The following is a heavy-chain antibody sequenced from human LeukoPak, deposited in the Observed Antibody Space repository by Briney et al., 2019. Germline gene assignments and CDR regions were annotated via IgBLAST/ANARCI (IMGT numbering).Heavy chain of an antibody. V-gene: IGHV1-69*04. J-gene: IGHJ4*02. CDR1: GGTFSSYA. CDR3: AREGYCNNTICDKPFDY. D-gene: IGHD2-2*01. CDR2: IIPILGIA. Sequence: SVKVSCKASGGTFSSYAISWVRQAPGQGLEWMGRIIPILGIANYAQKFQGRVTITADKSTSTAYMELSSLRSDDTAVYYCAREGYCNNTICDKPFDYWGQGTLVTVSS.